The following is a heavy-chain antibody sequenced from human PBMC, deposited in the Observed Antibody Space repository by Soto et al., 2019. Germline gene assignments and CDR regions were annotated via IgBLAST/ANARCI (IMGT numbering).Heavy chain of an antibody. D-gene: IGHD3-16*01. CDR1: GFTFSSYS. CDR2: ISSSSSTI. V-gene: IGHV3-48*01. Sequence: PGGSLRLSCAASGFTFSSYSMNWVRQAPGKGLEWVSYISSSSSTIYYADSVKGRFTISRDNAKNSLYLQMNSLRAEDTAVYYCARRGGAYYYYYYMDVWGKGTTVTSP. J-gene: IGHJ6*03. CDR3: ARRGGAYYYYYYMDV.